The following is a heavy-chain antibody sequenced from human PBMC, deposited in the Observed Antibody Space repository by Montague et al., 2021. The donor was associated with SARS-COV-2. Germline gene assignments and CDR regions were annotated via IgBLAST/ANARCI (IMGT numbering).Heavy chain of an antibody. J-gene: IGHJ4*02. CDR1: GDSISTDNW. CDR2: IYHTGRT. D-gene: IGHD1-26*01. CDR3: ARKGSGRPDLAY. Sequence: SETLSLTCGVSGDSISTDNWRTWVRLPPGKGLECGGEIYHTGRTKYKPSLKSRVSMTVDKSWNQFPLRLTSVTAADTAIYYCARKGSGRPDLAYWGQGTLVTVSS. V-gene: IGHV4-4*02.